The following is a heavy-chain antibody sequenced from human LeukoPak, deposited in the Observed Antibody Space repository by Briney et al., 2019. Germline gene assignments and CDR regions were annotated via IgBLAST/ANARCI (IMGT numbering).Heavy chain of an antibody. CDR1: GFTFSTYT. CDR2: ISRSSTYT. D-gene: IGHD5-18*01. V-gene: IGHV3-21*04. J-gene: IGHJ4*02. CDR3: ARGGLNTPMPGY. Sequence: GGSLRLSCAASGFTFSTYTMNWVRQAPGKGLEWVSSISRSSTYTNYADSVKGRFTISRDNAKNSLYLQMNSLRAEDTAVYYCARGGLNTPMPGYWGQGALVTVSS.